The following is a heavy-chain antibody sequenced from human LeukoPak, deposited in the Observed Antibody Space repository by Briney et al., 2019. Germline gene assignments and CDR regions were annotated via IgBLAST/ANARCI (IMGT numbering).Heavy chain of an antibody. J-gene: IGHJ4*02. CDR2: ISAYNGNT. Sequence: ASVKVSCKASGYTFTSYGISWVRQAPGQGLEWMGWISAYNGNTNYAQKLQGRVTMTTDTSTGTAYMELRSPRSDDTAVYYCARDLGSSGRNFDYWGQGTLVTVSS. D-gene: IGHD6-19*01. V-gene: IGHV1-18*01. CDR1: GYTFTSYG. CDR3: ARDLGSSGRNFDY.